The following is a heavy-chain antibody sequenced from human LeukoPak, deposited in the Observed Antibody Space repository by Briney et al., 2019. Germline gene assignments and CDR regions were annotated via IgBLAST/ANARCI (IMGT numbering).Heavy chain of an antibody. Sequence: SETLSLTCTVSGGSISSSSYYWGWIRQPPGKGLEWIGSIYYSGSTYYNPSLKSRVTISVDTSKNQFSLKLSSVTAADTAVYYCARDGKGRYDFRENDYWGQGTLVTVSS. V-gene: IGHV4-39*02. J-gene: IGHJ4*02. CDR2: IYYSGST. D-gene: IGHD3-3*01. CDR1: GGSISSSSYY. CDR3: ARDGKGRYDFRENDY.